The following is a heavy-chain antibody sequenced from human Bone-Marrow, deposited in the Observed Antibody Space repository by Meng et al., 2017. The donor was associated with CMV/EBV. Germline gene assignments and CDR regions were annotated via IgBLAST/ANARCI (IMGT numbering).Heavy chain of an antibody. V-gene: IGHV4-34*01. Sequence: GSLRLSCAVYSGSFSGYYWSWIRQPPGEGLEWIGDVNDSGSTNYNPSLKSRVTISVDTSKNQFSLKVNSVTAADTAVYYCASRNPLYSRDYWGQGTTVTVSS. J-gene: IGHJ4*02. CDR1: SGSFSGYY. CDR3: ASRNPLYSRDY. D-gene: IGHD6-13*01. CDR2: VNDSGST.